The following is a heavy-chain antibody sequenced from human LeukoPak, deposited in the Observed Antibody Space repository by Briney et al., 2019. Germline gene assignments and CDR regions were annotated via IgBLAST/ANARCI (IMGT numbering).Heavy chain of an antibody. CDR1: GFTFSSYS. Sequence: PGGSLRLSCAASGFTFSSYSMNWVRQAPGKGLEWVANIKQDGSEKYYVDSVKGRFTISRDNAKNSLFLQMNSLRAEDTAVYYCARASGPKFDYRGQGTLVTVSS. V-gene: IGHV3-7*01. J-gene: IGHJ4*02. CDR3: ARASGPKFDY. CDR2: IKQDGSEK. D-gene: IGHD6-6*01.